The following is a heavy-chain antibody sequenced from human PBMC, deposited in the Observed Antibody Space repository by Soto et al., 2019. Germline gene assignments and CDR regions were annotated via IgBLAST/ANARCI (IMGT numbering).Heavy chain of an antibody. J-gene: IGHJ6*02. CDR2: IIPIFGTA. CDR3: ASAKGYCSSTSCYNYYYYGMDV. Sequence: QVQLVQSGAEVKKPGSSVKVSCKASGGTFSSYAISWVRQAPGQGLEWMGGIIPIFGTANYAQKFQGRVTITADESTSTAYMEVSSLRSEDTAVYYCASAKGYCSSTSCYNYYYYGMDVWGQGTTVTVSS. D-gene: IGHD2-2*01. CDR1: GGTFSSYA. V-gene: IGHV1-69*01.